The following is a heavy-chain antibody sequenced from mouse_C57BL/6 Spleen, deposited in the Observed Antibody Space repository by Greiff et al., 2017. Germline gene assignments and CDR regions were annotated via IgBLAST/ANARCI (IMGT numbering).Heavy chain of an antibody. CDR1: GFTFSSYA. V-gene: IGHV5-4*01. J-gene: IGHJ2*01. Sequence: DVHLVESGGGLVKPGGSLKLSCAASGFTFSSYAMSWVRQTPEKRLEWVATISDGGSYTYYPDNVKGRFTISRDNAKNNLYLQMSHLKSEDTAMYYCARDGSRRDFDYWGQGTTLTVSS. CDR3: ARDGSRRDFDY. CDR2: ISDGGSYT.